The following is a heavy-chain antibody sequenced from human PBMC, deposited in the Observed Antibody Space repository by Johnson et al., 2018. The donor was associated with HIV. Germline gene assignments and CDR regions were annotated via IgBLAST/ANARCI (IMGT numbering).Heavy chain of an antibody. D-gene: IGHD4-17*01. Sequence: QVQLVESGGGLVQPGGSLRLSFAASVFTFSSYGMHWVRPGPGMWLEWVSFLRHDGSNNYYVDSVMGRLTISRNNSKNTLYLQMNSLRAEDTAVYYCARSRDYGPARSAFDIWGQGTMVTVSS. CDR1: VFTFSSYG. J-gene: IGHJ3*02. CDR3: ARSRDYGPARSAFDI. V-gene: IGHV3-30*02. CDR2: LRHDGSNN.